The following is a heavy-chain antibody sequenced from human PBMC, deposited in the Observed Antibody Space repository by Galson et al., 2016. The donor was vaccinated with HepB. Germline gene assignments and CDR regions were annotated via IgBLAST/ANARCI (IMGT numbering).Heavy chain of an antibody. CDR2: IIPILGTA. D-gene: IGHD3-22*01. Sequence: SVKVSCKASGGTFSSYAITWVRQAPGQGLEWMGGIIPILGTANYAQKFQGRVTITADESTSTAYMELSSLRSEDTAMFYCARAASGFYYDSRGYSYYYYGMDVWGQGTTVTVSS. J-gene: IGHJ6*02. CDR3: ARAASGFYYDSRGYSYYYYGMDV. CDR1: GGTFSSYA. V-gene: IGHV1-69*13.